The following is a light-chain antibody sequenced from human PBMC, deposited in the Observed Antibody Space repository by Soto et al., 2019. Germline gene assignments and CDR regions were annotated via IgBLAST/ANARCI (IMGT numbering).Light chain of an antibody. J-gene: IGLJ2*01. CDR1: SSDVGGYNY. V-gene: IGLV2-14*03. CDR3: CSYTSSSTPVV. Sequence: QSALTQPASVSGSPGQSITISCTGTSSDVGGYNYVSWYQQHPGKAPKLMIYDVSNRPSGVSNRFSGSKSGNTASLTSSGLQAEDEAVYYCCSYTSSSTPVVFGGGTKVTVL. CDR2: DVS.